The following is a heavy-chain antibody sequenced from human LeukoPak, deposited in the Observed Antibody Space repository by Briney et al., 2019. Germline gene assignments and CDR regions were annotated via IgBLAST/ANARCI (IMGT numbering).Heavy chain of an antibody. Sequence: SETLSLTCSVSGGSISSSSHYWDWSRQPPGEGLEWIGSIYYSGSTYYNPSLKSRVTISVDTSKNQFSLKLISVTAADTAVYYCAREDTGGLDYWGQGILATVSP. CDR3: AREDTGGLDY. D-gene: IGHD2-8*02. CDR2: IYYSGST. CDR1: GGSISSSSHY. V-gene: IGHV4-39*07. J-gene: IGHJ4*02.